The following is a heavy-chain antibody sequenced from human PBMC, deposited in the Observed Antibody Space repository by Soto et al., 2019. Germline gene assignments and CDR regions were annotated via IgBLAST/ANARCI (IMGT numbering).Heavy chain of an antibody. J-gene: IGHJ6*02. CDR3: ARSRPTAKKGIWFRESNYYYYGIDV. CDR2: IYYSGST. CDR1: GGSISSYY. Sequence: PSETLSLTCTVSGGSISSYYWSWIRQPPGKGLEWFGYIYYSGSTNYNPSLKSRVTISVDTSKNQFSLKLSSVTAADTAVYYCARSRPTAKKGIWFRESNYYYYGIDVWGQGSTVT. V-gene: IGHV4-59*08. D-gene: IGHD3-10*01.